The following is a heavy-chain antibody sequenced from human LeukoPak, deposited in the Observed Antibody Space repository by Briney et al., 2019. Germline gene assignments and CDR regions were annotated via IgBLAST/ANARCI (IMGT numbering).Heavy chain of an antibody. CDR2: IYSSGST. D-gene: IGHD2-21*01. CDR1: GGSISSGPYY. J-gene: IGHJ3*02. Sequence: SETLSLTCTASGGSISSGPYYWSWIRQPAGKGLEGIGRIYSSGSTNFNPSLKSGVSLSVDTSKNKYSLNLSAVTAADTAVYYCASTHIHGGAFDIWGQGTVVTVSS. V-gene: IGHV4-61*02. CDR3: ASTHIHGGAFDI.